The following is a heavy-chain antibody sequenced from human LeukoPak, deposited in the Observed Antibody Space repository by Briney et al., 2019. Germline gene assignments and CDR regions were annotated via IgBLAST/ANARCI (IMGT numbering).Heavy chain of an antibody. V-gene: IGHV3-7*01. CDR1: GFTFSSYW. CDR2: IKQDGSEK. Sequence: PGGSLRLSCAASGFTFSSYWMSWVRQAPGKGLEWVANIKQDGSEKYYVDSVKGRFTISRDNAKNSLYLQMNSLGAEDTAVYYCAKDNQDSGYDYLYYGMDVWGQGTTVTVSS. CDR3: AKDNQDSGYDYLYYGMDV. J-gene: IGHJ6*02. D-gene: IGHD5-12*01.